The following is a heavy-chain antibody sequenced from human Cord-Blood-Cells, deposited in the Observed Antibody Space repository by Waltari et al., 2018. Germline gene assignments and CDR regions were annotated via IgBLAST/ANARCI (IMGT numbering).Heavy chain of an antibody. Sequence: EVQLVESGGGLVKRGGSLRLSCAASGVTFRSYTMTWVRQAPGKGLEWDSSISSSSSYIYYADSVKGRFTISRDNAKNSLYLQMNSLRAEDTAVYYCARGGGSGSYWGQGTLVTVSS. CDR2: ISSSSSYI. V-gene: IGHV3-21*01. CDR3: ARGGGSGSY. D-gene: IGHD3-10*01. J-gene: IGHJ4*02. CDR1: GVTFRSYT.